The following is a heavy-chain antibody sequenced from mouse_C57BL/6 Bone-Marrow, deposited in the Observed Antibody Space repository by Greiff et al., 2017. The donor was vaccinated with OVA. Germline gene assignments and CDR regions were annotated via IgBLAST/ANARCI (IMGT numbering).Heavy chain of an antibody. CDR2: INSDGGST. D-gene: IGHD2-5*01. V-gene: IGHV5-2*01. CDR1: EYEFPSHD. CDR3: ARHSNDYYAMDY. Sequence: EVKLMESGGGLVQPGESLKLSCESNEYEFPSHDMTWVRKTPEKRLELVAAINSDGGSTYYPDTMERRFIISRDNTKKTLYLQMSSLRSEDTALYYCARHSNDYYAMDYWGQGTSVTVSS. J-gene: IGHJ4*01.